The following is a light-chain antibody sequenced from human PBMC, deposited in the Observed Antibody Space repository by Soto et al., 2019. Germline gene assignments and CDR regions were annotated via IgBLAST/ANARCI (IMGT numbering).Light chain of an antibody. CDR2: DAS. CDR1: QSVSSY. J-gene: IGKJ4*01. Sequence: EIVLTQSPATLSLSPGERATLSCRASQSVSSYLAWYQQKPGQAPRLLIYDASNRATGIPARFSGSGSGTDFTLTTSGIETEDFAVYYCQQRRNWPTFGGGTKVDIK. CDR3: QQRRNWPT. V-gene: IGKV3-11*01.